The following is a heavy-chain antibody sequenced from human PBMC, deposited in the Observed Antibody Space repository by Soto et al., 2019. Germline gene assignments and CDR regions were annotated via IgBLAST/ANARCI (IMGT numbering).Heavy chain of an antibody. J-gene: IGHJ4*02. D-gene: IGHD6-19*01. Sequence: QVQLVQSGAEEKKPGASVKVSCKASGYTFTSYAMHWVRQAPGQRLEWMGWINAGNGNTKYSQKFQGRVTITRDTSASTAYTEMSSLGSEDTAVYYCARSAGIAVADYWGQGTLVTVSS. CDR1: GYTFTSYA. CDR2: INAGNGNT. CDR3: ARSAGIAVADY. V-gene: IGHV1-3*05.